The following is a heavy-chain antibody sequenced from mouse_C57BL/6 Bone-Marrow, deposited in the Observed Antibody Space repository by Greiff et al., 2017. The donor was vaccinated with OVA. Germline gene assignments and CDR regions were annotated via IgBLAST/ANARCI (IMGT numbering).Heavy chain of an antibody. CDR2: ISSGSSTI. D-gene: IGHD2-4*01. J-gene: IGHJ4*01. CDR3: ARILPTSYDYDDYAMDY. CDR1: GFTFSDYG. Sequence: EVKLVESGGGLVKPGGSLKLSCAASGFTFSDYGMHWVRQAPEKGLEWVAYISSGSSTIYYADTVKGRFTISRDNAKNTLFLQMTSLRSEDTAMYYCARILPTSYDYDDYAMDYWGQGTSVTVSS. V-gene: IGHV5-17*01.